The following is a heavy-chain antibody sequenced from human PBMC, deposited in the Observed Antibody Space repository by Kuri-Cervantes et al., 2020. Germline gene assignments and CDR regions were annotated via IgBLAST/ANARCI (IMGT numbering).Heavy chain of an antibody. V-gene: IGHV4-39*01. Sequence: GSLRLSCTVSGGSISSSSYYWGWIRQPPGKGLEWIGSIYYSGSTYYNPSLKSRVTISVDTSKNQFSLKLSSVTAADTAVYYCARGLRYFDWLFKGHWFDPWGQGTRVTVSS. CDR2: IYYSGST. CDR3: ARGLRYFDWLFKGHWFDP. D-gene: IGHD3-9*01. CDR1: GGSISSSSYY. J-gene: IGHJ5*02.